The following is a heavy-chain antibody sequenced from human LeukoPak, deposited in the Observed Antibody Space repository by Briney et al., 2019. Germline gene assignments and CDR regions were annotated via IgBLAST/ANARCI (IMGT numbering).Heavy chain of an antibody. CDR1: GYTFTSYD. V-gene: IGHV1-8*01. J-gene: IGHJ5*02. D-gene: IGHD6-13*01. Sequence: ASVKVSCKASGYTFTSYDINWVRQATGQGLEWMGWMNPNSGNTGYAQKFQGRVTMTRNTSISTAYMELSSLRSEDTAVYYCARGLVGRSRPYGYSSSLNWFDPWGQGTLVTVSS. CDR2: MNPNSGNT. CDR3: ARGLVGRSRPYGYSSSLNWFDP.